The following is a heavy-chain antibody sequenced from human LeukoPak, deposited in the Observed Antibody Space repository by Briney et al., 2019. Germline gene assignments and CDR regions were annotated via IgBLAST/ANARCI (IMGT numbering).Heavy chain of an antibody. CDR3: AKRSGVLVQNWYFDL. J-gene: IGHJ2*01. V-gene: IGHV3-23*01. Sequence: GFLRLSCAASGFTFSSYAMSWVRQAPGKGLEWVSAISGSGGSTYYADSVKGRFTISRDNSKNTLYLQMNSLRAADTAVYYCAKRSGVLVQNWYFDLWGRGTLVTVSS. CDR2: ISGSGGST. D-gene: IGHD3-16*01. CDR1: GFTFSSYA.